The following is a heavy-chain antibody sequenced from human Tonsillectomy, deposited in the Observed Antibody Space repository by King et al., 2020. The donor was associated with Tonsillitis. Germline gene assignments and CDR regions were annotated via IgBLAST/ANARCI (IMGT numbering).Heavy chain of an antibody. CDR2: INPNSGGT. Sequence: VQLVESGAEVKKPGASVKVSCKASGYTFTGYYMHWVRQAPGQGLEWMGWINPNSGGTNYAQKFQGRVTMTRDTSISTAYMELSRLRSDDTAVYYCAGLPDGYQKHFDLWGRGTLVTVSS. CDR3: AGLPDGYQKHFDL. D-gene: IGHD5-24*01. CDR1: GYTFTGYY. J-gene: IGHJ2*01. V-gene: IGHV1-2*02.